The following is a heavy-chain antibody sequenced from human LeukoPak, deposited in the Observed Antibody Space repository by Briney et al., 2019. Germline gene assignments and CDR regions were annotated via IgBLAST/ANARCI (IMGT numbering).Heavy chain of an antibody. J-gene: IGHJ4*02. D-gene: IGHD1-26*01. CDR1: GFTFSTFA. Sequence: GGSLRLSCAASGFTFSTFAMHWVRQAPGKGLEWVAVISKDGTDKYYADSVKGRFTVSRDNSKKMLYLQMNSLRADDTAVYYCASPLSGTFSELDYWGQGTLVTVSS. V-gene: IGHV3-30*01. CDR2: ISKDGTDK. CDR3: ASPLSGTFSELDY.